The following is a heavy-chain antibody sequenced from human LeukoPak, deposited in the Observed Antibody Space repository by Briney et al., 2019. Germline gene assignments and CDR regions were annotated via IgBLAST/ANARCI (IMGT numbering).Heavy chain of an antibody. CDR3: ARSAYCSSTSCYRYHWFDP. Sequence: SETLSLTCTVSGGSISSYYWSWIRQPPGKGLEWIGYIYTSGSTNYNPSLKSRVTISVDTSKNQFSLKLSSVTAADTAVYYCARSAYCSSTSCYRYHWFDPWGQGTLVTVSS. D-gene: IGHD2-2*01. CDR1: GGSISSYY. J-gene: IGHJ5*02. V-gene: IGHV4-4*09. CDR2: IYTSGST.